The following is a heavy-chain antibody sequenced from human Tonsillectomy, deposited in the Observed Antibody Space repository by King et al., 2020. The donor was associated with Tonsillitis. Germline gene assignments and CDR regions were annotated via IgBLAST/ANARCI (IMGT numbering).Heavy chain of an antibody. D-gene: IGHD3-10*01. Sequence: VQLVESGGGFVQPGGSLRLSCAASGFTFSSYAMHWVRQAPGKGLEWVSSVSSSSSTTTHYANSVKGRFTISRDNSKKTVHLQMNNVRAEDTAGYYCVNSNIVLPSTWGQGTVVTVSS. CDR3: VNSNIVLPST. CDR1: GFTFSSYA. V-gene: IGHV3-23*04. CDR2: SSSSSTTT. J-gene: IGHJ4*02.